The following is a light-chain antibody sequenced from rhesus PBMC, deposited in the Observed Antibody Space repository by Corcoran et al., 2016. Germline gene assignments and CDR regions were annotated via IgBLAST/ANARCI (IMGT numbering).Light chain of an antibody. CDR3: QQYSSRPLA. CDR1: QGISSW. V-gene: IGKV1-22*01. J-gene: IGKJ4*01. Sequence: DIQMTQSPSSLSASVGDTVTITCRASQGISSWLAWYQQKPGKAPKLLISKASSLQSGVPSRFSGSGSGTYFTLPISSLQAEDFATYYCQQYSSRPLAFGGGTKVELK. CDR2: KAS.